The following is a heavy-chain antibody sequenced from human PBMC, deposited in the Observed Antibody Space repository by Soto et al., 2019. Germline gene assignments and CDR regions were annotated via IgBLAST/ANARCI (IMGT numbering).Heavy chain of an antibody. V-gene: IGHV4-31*03. CDR2: IYYSGST. CDR3: ARGRRGTYDSSGYYYDSNAFDI. D-gene: IGHD3-22*01. J-gene: IGHJ3*02. CDR1: GGSISSGGYY. Sequence: PSETLSHTCTVSGGSISSGGYYWCCIRQHTGKGLEWIGYIYYSGSTYYNPSLKSRVTISVDTSKNQFSLKLSSVTAADTAVYYCARGRRGTYDSSGYYYDSNAFDIWGQGTMVT.